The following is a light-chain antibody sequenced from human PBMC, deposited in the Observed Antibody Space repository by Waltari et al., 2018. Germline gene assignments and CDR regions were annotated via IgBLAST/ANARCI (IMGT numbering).Light chain of an antibody. J-gene: IGKJ1*01. CDR1: QSVSSS. CDR3: QQYNNWPRT. V-gene: IGKV3-15*01. Sequence: EIVMTQSPATLSVSPGERATLSCRASQSVSSSLARYQQKPGQAPRLLIYASSTRATGIPARFSGSGSGTEFTLTISSLQSEDFAVYYCQQYNNWPRTFGQGTKVEIK. CDR2: ASS.